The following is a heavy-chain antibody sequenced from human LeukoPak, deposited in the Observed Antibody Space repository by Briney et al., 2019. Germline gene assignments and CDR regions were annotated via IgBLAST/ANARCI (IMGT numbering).Heavy chain of an antibody. J-gene: IGHJ4*02. V-gene: IGHV3-72*01. D-gene: IGHD2/OR15-2a*01. Sequence: PGGSLRLSCAASGFIFGDHYMHWVRQAPGKGLEWVGRIRNKAGGSTTEYAASVKGRFIVSRDDSKNSLSLQMYSLKTEDTAVYFCARGQYLASLDYWGQGTLVTVSS. CDR1: GFIFGDHY. CDR2: IRNKAGGSTT. CDR3: ARGQYLASLDY.